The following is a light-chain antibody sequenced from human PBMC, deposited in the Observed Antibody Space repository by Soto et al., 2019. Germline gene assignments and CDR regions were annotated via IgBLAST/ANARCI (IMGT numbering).Light chain of an antibody. CDR1: SSDIGGYDF. Sequence: QSVLTQPASVSGSPGQSITISCTGTSSDIGGYDFVSWYQQHPGKAPKLIIYDVSNWPSGVSNRFSGSKSGNTASLTISGLQAEDEADYYCSSYTSSTTVVFGGGTKLTVL. V-gene: IGLV2-14*01. CDR2: DVS. CDR3: SSYTSSTTVV. J-gene: IGLJ3*02.